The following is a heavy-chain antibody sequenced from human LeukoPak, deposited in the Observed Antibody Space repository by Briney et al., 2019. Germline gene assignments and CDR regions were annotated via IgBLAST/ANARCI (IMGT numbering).Heavy chain of an antibody. CDR3: ARGRVGYGGNRKRNWYFDL. CDR2: IHHSGST. D-gene: IGHD4-23*01. J-gene: IGHJ2*01. Sequence: PSETLSLTCTVSGYSISGGYYWGWIRQPPGKGLEWIGSIHHSGSTYYNPSLKSRVTISVDTSKNQFSLKLSSVTAADTAVYYCARGRVGYGGNRKRNWYFDLWGRGTLVTVSS. CDR1: GYSISGGYY. V-gene: IGHV4-38-2*02.